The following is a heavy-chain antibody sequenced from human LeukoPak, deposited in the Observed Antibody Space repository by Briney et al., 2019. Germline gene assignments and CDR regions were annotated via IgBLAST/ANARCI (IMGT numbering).Heavy chain of an antibody. D-gene: IGHD4-23*01. J-gene: IGHJ6*03. CDR2: INPNSGGT. CDR1: GYTFTGYY. V-gene: IGHV1-2*02. CDR3: ARGDYGGDHYYYYYMDV. Sequence: ASVKVSCKASGYTFTGYYMHWVRQAPGQGLEWMGWINPNSGGTNYAQKFQGRVTMTRDTSISTAYMELSRLRSDDTAVYYCARGDYGGDHYYYYYMDVWGKGTTVTISS.